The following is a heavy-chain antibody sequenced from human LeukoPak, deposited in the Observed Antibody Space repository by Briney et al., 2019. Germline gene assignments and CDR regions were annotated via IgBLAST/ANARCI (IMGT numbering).Heavy chain of an antibody. CDR3: ARGPACSGGSCYYWFDP. Sequence: ASVKVSSKASGYTFTNYTMHWVRQAPGQRLEWMGWIAAGNGNTRYSQKFQDRVTITRDTSASTAYMELSSLRAEDTAVYYCARGPACSGGSCYYWFDPWGQGTLVTVSS. D-gene: IGHD2-15*01. J-gene: IGHJ5*02. CDR2: IAAGNGNT. V-gene: IGHV1-3*01. CDR1: GYTFTNYT.